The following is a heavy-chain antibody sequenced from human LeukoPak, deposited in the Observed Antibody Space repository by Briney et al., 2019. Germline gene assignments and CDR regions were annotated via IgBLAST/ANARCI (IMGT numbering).Heavy chain of an antibody. Sequence: SETLSLTCTVSGGSISTSNYYWGWIRQPPGKGLEWIGSIYYSGSTYYNPSLKSRVTISVDTSKNQFSLKLSSVTAADTAVYYCARHSPIVVAWGGWFDPWGQGTLVTVSS. CDR3: ARHSPIVVAWGGWFDP. CDR1: GGSISTSNYY. D-gene: IGHD2-21*01. CDR2: IYYSGST. J-gene: IGHJ5*02. V-gene: IGHV4-39*01.